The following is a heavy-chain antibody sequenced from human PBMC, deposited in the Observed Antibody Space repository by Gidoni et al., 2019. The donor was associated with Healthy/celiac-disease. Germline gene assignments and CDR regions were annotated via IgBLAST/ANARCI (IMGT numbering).Heavy chain of an antibody. D-gene: IGHD4-17*01. CDR2: MNPSSGNT. CDR3: ARGAGDYGDYCDY. CDR1: GYTFTSYD. V-gene: IGHV1-8*01. J-gene: IGHJ4*02. Sequence: EVKKPGASVKVSCKASGYTFTSYDINWVRQANGQGLAWMGWMNPSSGNTDYAQKFQGRITMTRNNTISTAYMELSSLGSEDTAVYYCARGAGDYGDYCDYWGQGTLVTVSS.